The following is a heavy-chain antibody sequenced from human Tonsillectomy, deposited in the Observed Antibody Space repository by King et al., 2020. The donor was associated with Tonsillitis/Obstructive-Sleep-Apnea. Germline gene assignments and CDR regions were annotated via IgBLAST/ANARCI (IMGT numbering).Heavy chain of an antibody. CDR1: GFTFGDYA. Sequence: EGQRGESGGGSVKPGRSLRLSCTASGFTFGDYAMSWFRQAPGKGLEWVGFIRSKAYGGTTEYAASVKGRFTISRDDSKSIAYLQMNSLKTEDTAVYYCTRDFSPGGYFYYMDVWGKGTTVTVSS. CDR3: TRDFSPGGYFYYMDV. CDR2: IRSKAYGGTT. D-gene: IGHD3-10*01. J-gene: IGHJ6*03. V-gene: IGHV3-49*05.